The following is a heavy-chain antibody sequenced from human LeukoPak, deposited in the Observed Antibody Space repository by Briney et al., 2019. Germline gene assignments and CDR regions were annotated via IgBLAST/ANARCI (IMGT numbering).Heavy chain of an antibody. Sequence: SETLSLTCTVSGGSISSSSYYWGWIRQPPGKGLEWIGSIYYSGSTYYNPSLKSRVTISVDTSKYQFSLKLSSVTAADTAVYYCARLSVDTAMVTSYYFDYWGQGTLVTVSS. J-gene: IGHJ4*02. CDR2: IYYSGST. CDR1: GGSISSSSYY. CDR3: ARLSVDTAMVTSYYFDY. D-gene: IGHD5-18*01. V-gene: IGHV4-39*01.